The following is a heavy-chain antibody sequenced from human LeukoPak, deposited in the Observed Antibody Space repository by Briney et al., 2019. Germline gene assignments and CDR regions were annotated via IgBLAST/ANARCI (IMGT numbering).Heavy chain of an antibody. J-gene: IGHJ4*02. CDR2: ISAYNGDT. CDR3: ARVADYSGTSMFYFDY. V-gene: IGHV1-18*01. D-gene: IGHD4-11*01. CDR1: AYTSIPQG. Sequence: ASVKVSCKGSAYTSIPQGISWVRQAPGQGLEWMGWISAYNGDTVSAQKVEDRLTMTTDTATSTAFFELRSLRSDDTAVYYCARVADYSGTSMFYFDYWGQGTLVTVSS.